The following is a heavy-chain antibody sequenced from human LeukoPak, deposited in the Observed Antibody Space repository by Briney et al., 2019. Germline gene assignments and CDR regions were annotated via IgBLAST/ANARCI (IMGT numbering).Heavy chain of an antibody. V-gene: IGHV4-59*01. Sequence: KSSETLSLTCTVSGGSISRYYWSWIRQSPGKGLEWIGYIYYGGSTDYNPSLKSRVTISKDTSKTQFSLRLSSVTAADTAVYYCARARLDSSGRFDYWGQGTLVTVSS. CDR3: ARARLDSSGRFDY. CDR1: GGSISRYY. D-gene: IGHD3-22*01. J-gene: IGHJ4*02. CDR2: IYYGGST.